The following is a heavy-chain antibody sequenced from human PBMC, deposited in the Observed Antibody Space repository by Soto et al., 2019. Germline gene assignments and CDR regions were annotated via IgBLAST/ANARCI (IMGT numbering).Heavy chain of an antibody. CDR2: INTSGNT. CDR1: GGSISSYY. D-gene: IGHD3-10*01. V-gene: IGHV4-4*07. Sequence: KASETLSLTCTGSGGSISSYYWSWIRQPAGKGLEWIGRINTSGNTNCNPSLRSRVTMSVDTSKNQFSLKLSSVTAADTAVYYCASFYDSGSGAAFHIWGQGTMVTVSS. CDR3: ASFYDSGSGAAFHI. J-gene: IGHJ3*02.